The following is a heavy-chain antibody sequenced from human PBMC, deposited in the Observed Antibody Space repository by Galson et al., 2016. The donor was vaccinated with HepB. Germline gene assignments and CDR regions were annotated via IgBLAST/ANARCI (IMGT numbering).Heavy chain of an antibody. CDR1: GNIFTTYW. D-gene: IGHD5-18*01. CDR3: ATVDTFYHGMEV. CDR2: IYPGNSDI. V-gene: IGHV5-51*01. J-gene: IGHJ6*02. Sequence: QSGAEVKKPGESLKISCQAYGNIFTTYWIAWVRQMPGKGLEWMAIIYPGNSDIRYSPSFKGHVTISADKSISTAYLQWSSLTASDSAMYYCATVDTFYHGMEVWGQGTTGTVSS.